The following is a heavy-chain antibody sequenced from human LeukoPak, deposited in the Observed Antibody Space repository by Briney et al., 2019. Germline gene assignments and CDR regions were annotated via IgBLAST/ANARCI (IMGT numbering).Heavy chain of an antibody. V-gene: IGHV1-2*02. CDR2: INPNSGGT. CDR1: GYTFTDYY. D-gene: IGHD2-15*01. J-gene: IGHJ5*02. CDR3: AREETPIVVVAATRWFDP. Sequence: ASVKVSCKASGYTFTDYYMHWVRQAPGQGLEWMGWINPNSGGTNYAQKFQGRVTMTRDTSINSAYMELNRLKSDDTAVYYCAREETPIVVVAATRWFDPWGQGTLVTVSS.